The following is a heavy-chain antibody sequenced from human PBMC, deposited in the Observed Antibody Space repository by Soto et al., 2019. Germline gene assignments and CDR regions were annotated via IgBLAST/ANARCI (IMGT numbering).Heavy chain of an antibody. J-gene: IGHJ6*03. V-gene: IGHV4-59*01. CDR1: GGSSSSYY. Sequence: SVPLSLTCTVSGGSSSSYYWSWIRQPPGKGLEWIGYIYYSGSTNYNPSLKSRVTISVDTSKNQFSLKLSSVTAADTAVYYCASNTCGIARRGGGNYYYRDVWGKGITVTVS. CDR3: ASNTCGIARRGGGNYYYRDV. CDR2: IYYSGST. D-gene: IGHD3-10*01.